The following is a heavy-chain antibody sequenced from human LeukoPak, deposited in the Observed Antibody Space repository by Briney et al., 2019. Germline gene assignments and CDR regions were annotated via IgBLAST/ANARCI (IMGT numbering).Heavy chain of an antibody. V-gene: IGHV1-69*05. CDR2: IIPIFGTA. D-gene: IGHD2-15*01. J-gene: IGHJ4*02. CDR3: ARVSLSGGRTGFDY. CDR1: GGTFSSYA. Sequence: SVKVSCKASGGTFSSYAISWVRQAPGQGLEWMGGIIPIFGTANYAQKFQGRVTITTDESTSTAYMEPSSLRSEDTAVYYCARVSLSGGRTGFDYWGQGTLVTVSS.